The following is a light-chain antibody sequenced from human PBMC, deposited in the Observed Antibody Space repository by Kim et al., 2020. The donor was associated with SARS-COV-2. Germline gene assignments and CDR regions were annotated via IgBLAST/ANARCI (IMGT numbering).Light chain of an antibody. Sequence: SYELTQPPSVSVAPGQTAWITCGGNNIGTKNVHWYRQKAGQAPVLVIYYDHDRPSGIPERFSGSNSGNTATLTISRVEAEDEADYYCQVWDSNSDPVVFG. V-gene: IGLV3-21*04. CDR2: YDH. J-gene: IGLJ2*01. CDR3: QVWDSNSDPVV. CDR1: NIGTKN.